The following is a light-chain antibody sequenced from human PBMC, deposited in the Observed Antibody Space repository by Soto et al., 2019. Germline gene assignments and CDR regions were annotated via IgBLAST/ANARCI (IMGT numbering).Light chain of an antibody. CDR1: QSIDSW. CDR2: RAS. Sequence: DIQMTQSPSTLSASGGDRVTITCRASQSIDSWLAWYQQKPGKAPKLLIYRASSLESGVPSRFSGSGSGTEFTLTISSLQPDDFATYYCQQYKTYMYTFAQGTKLEIK. CDR3: QQYKTYMYT. J-gene: IGKJ2*01. V-gene: IGKV1-5*03.